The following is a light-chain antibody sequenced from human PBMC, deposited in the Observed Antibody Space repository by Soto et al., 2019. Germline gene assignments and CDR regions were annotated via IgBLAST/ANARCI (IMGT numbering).Light chain of an antibody. V-gene: IGKV1-27*01. CDR1: QGITDY. J-gene: IGKJ1*01. CDR3: QNDNSDPWT. CDR2: AAS. Sequence: IQMTQSPSSLAASVGDIVTITCRASQGITDYLAWYQQKPGQVPNLLIYAASTLQSWVPSRFSGSGSGTDFTLTITGLKPEDVAPYYCQNDNSDPWTLGQGTKADIK.